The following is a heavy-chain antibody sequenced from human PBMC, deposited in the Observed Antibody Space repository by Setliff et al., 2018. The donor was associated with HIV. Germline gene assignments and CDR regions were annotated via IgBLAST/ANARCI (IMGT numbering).Heavy chain of an antibody. V-gene: IGHV4-39*07. CDR2: ISYSGRT. CDR1: GGSISSSNYY. D-gene: IGHD7-27*01. CDR3: ARDLPELTGRSFDP. Sequence: PSETLSLTCSVSGGSISSSNYYWGWIRQPPGKGLQWIGSISYSGRTYYNPSLKSRLTISADTSKNQFSLKLTSVTAADTAVYYCARDLPELTGRSFDPWGQGMLVTVSS. J-gene: IGHJ5*02.